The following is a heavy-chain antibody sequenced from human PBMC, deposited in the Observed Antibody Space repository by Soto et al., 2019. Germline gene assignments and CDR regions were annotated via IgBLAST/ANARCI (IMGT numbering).Heavy chain of an antibody. D-gene: IGHD4-17*01. CDR2: IIPIFGTA. V-gene: IGHV1-69*12. J-gene: IGHJ4*02. Sequence: QVQLVQSGAEVKKPGSSVKVSCTASGGTFSRYAISWVRQAPGQGPEWMGGIIPIFGTANYAQKFQGRVTSTADQSTTTSYMELNNISSEDTAVNYCATMFSGDYTFLFAYWGQGTLVTVSS. CDR3: ATMFSGDYTFLFAY. CDR1: GGTFSRYA.